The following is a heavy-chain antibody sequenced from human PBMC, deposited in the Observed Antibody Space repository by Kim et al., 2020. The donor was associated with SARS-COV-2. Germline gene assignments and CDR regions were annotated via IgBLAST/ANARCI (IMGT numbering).Heavy chain of an antibody. D-gene: IGHD6-6*01. CDR3: ANQRRYSSSSGFDY. Sequence: ANTVKGRFTISRDNSKNTLYLQMNRLRAEDTAVYYCANQRRYSSSSGFDYWGQGTLVTVSS. V-gene: IGHV3-23*01. J-gene: IGHJ4*02.